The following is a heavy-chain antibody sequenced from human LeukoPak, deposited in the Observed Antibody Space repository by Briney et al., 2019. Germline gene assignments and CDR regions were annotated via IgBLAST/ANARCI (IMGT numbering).Heavy chain of an antibody. D-gene: IGHD2/OR15-2a*01. CDR3: ANDFQSPFFDY. Sequence: GGSLRLSCAASGLTFSNYAMTWVRQAPGKGLEWVSTISNSGGTTYYGDTVRGRFTISRDNSKNTLYLQMNSLRAEDTALYYCANDFQSPFFDYWGQGTLVTVSS. CDR1: GLTFSNYA. CDR2: ISNSGGTT. V-gene: IGHV3-23*01. J-gene: IGHJ4*02.